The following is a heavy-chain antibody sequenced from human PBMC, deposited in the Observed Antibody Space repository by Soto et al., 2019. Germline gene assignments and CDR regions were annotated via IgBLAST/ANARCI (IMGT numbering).Heavy chain of an antibody. CDR2: INAGNGNT. J-gene: IGHJ4*02. Sequence: QVQLVQSGAEVKKPGASVKVSCKASGYTFTSYAMHWVRQAPGQRLEWMGWINAGNGNTKYSQKFQGRVTITRDTSASTAYMELSSLRSEDTAVYYCARGILWFGELFGPHFDYWGQGTLVTVSS. V-gene: IGHV1-3*01. D-gene: IGHD3-10*01. CDR1: GYTFTSYA. CDR3: ARGILWFGELFGPHFDY.